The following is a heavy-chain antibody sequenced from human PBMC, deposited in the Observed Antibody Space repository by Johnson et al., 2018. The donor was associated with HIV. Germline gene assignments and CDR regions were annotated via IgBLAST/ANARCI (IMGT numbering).Heavy chain of an antibody. J-gene: IGHJ3*02. Sequence: VQLVESGGGLVQPGGSLRLSCVASGFNVSGNYMSWVRQTPGRGLEWVSVIYSGGSTYYADSVKGRFTISRDNSKNTLYLQMNSLRAEDTAVYYCARDLGVDWSKGAFDMWGQGTMVTVSS. V-gene: IGHV3-66*01. CDR1: GFNVSGNY. CDR3: ARDLGVDWSKGAFDM. D-gene: IGHD3/OR15-3a*01. CDR2: IYSGGST.